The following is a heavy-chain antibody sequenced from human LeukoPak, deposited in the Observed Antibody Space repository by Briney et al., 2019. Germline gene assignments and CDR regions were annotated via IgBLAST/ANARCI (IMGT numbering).Heavy chain of an antibody. CDR1: GFSFIGSP. V-gene: IGHV3-73*01. CDR2: VRSKDNNYAT. CDR3: TRVNPSSDSYCDAFDI. J-gene: IGHJ3*02. Sequence: PGGSLRLSCAASGFSFIGSPMHWVRQPFGKGLEWVGRVRSKDNNYATTYTASVKGRFTISRDDSKNTAYLQMNSLEIEDTAVYYCTRVNPSSDSYCDAFDIWGQGTMVTVSS. D-gene: IGHD1-26*01.